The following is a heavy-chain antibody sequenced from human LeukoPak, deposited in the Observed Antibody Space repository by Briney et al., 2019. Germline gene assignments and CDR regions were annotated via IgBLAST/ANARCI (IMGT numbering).Heavy chain of an antibody. CDR3: ARVERYSGSFDT. CDR2: VYYGGTT. J-gene: IGHJ4*02. CDR1: GGSISSSTYY. Sequence: SETLSLTCTVSGGSISSSTYYWGWIRQPPGKGLEWIGSVYYGGTTYYSPSLKSRVTISIDTSNNQFSLRLSPVTAADTAVFFCARVERYSGSFDTWGQGSLVTVSS. V-gene: IGHV4-39*07. D-gene: IGHD1-26*01.